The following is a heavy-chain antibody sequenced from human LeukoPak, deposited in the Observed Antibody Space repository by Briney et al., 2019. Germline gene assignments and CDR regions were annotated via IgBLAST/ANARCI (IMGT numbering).Heavy chain of an antibody. V-gene: IGHV1-2*02. CDR3: ARAVAAAGKD. Sequence: ASVKVSCKASGYTFTGYYMHWVRQAPGQGLEWMGWINPNSGGTNYAQKFQGRVTMTRDTSTSTVYMELSSLRSEDTAVYYCARAVAAAGKDWGQGTLVTVSS. CDR2: INPNSGGT. CDR1: GYTFTGYY. J-gene: IGHJ4*02. D-gene: IGHD6-13*01.